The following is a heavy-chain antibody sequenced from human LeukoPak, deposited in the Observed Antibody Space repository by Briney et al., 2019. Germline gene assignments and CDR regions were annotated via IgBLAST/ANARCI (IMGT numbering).Heavy chain of an antibody. J-gene: IGHJ5*02. Sequence: GGSLRLSCAASGFTFSSYGMHWVRQAPGKGLEWVAFIRYDGSNRYYADSVKGRFTISRDNSKNTLYLQMNSLRAEDTAVYYCAKGPYSSGWYNWFDPWGQGTLVTVSS. V-gene: IGHV3-30*02. CDR2: IRYDGSNR. CDR1: GFTFSSYG. CDR3: AKGPYSSGWYNWFDP. D-gene: IGHD6-19*01.